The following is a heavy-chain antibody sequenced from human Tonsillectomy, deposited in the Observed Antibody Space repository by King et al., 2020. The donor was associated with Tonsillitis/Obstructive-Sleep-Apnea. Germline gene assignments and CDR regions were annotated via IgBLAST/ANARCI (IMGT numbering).Heavy chain of an antibody. J-gene: IGHJ4*02. V-gene: IGHV3-30*18. Sequence: VQLVESGGGVVQPGRSLRLSCAASGFTFSSNGMHWVRQAPGKGLEWVAVISYDGSNKYYADSVKGRFTISRDNSKNTLYLQMNSLRTEDTAVYYCAKDWGRRRSFDYRGPGTLVPVSP. CDR2: ISYDGSNK. D-gene: IGHD3-16*01. CDR3: AKDWGRRRSFDY. CDR1: GFTFSSNG.